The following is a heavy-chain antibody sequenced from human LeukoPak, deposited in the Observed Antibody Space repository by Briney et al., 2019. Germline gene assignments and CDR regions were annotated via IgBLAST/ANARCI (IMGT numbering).Heavy chain of an antibody. V-gene: IGHV3-23*01. Sequence: GGSLRLSCAASGFTFSSYAMSWVRQAPGKGLEWVSAISGSGGSTYYADSVKGRFTISRDNAKNSLYLQMNSLRAKDTAVYYCARAGLYDPPDVWGQGTTVTVSS. J-gene: IGHJ6*02. CDR3: ARAGLYDPPDV. D-gene: IGHD2-2*02. CDR2: ISGSGGST. CDR1: GFTFSSYA.